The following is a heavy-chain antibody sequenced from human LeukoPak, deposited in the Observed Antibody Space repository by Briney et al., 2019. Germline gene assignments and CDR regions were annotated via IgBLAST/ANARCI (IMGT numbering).Heavy chain of an antibody. CDR2: IWSDGSKT. D-gene: IGHD6-19*01. V-gene: IGHV3-33*01. CDR3: ARDGSGWSADY. Sequence: GGSLRLSCVASGFTFNTFGMHWVRRTPGKGLEWVGVIWSDGSKTWYADSMKGRFTVFRDNSKNTLYLQLNSLRVEDTAVYYCARDGSGWSADYWGQGTLVTVSS. CDR1: GFTFNTFG. J-gene: IGHJ4*02.